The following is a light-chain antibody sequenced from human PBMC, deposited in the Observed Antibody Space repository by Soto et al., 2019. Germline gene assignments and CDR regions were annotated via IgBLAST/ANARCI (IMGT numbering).Light chain of an antibody. J-gene: IGLJ1*01. CDR3: SSHAGTNNPFV. V-gene: IGLV2-8*01. CDR1: SSDVGAYNF. CDR2: DVS. Sequence: QSAVTQPPSATGSPGQSVTISCTGTSSDVGAYNFVSWYQQHPGKAPKLMIYDVSQRPSWVPDRFSASKSGNTASLTVSGLQAEDAANYYCSSHAGTNNPFVFGTGTKLTVL.